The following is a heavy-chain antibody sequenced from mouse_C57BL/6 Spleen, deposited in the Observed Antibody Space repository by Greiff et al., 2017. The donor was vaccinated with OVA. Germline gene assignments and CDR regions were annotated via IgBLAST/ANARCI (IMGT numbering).Heavy chain of an antibody. CDR3: ARRLPEGYYAMDY. CDR2: IYPRGGNT. J-gene: IGHJ4*01. D-gene: IGHD3-2*02. CDR1: GYTFTSYG. V-gene: IGHV1-81*01. Sequence: VQLQQSGAELARPGASVKLSCKASGYTFTSYGISWVKQRPGQGLEWIGKIYPRGGNTSYTEKFKGKATLTADKSSSTAYMELRSLTSEDSAVYFCARRLPEGYYAMDYWGQGTSVTVSS.